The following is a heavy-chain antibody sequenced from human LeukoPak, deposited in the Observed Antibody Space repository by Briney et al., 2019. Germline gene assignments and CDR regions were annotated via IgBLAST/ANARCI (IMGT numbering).Heavy chain of an antibody. CDR3: ARDEMKVGSGGDTSSYYYVYYMDV. D-gene: IGHD2-21*02. V-gene: IGHV4-4*07. Sequence: SETLSLTCSVSGDSVSRYHWSWIRQPAGRGLEWIGRVFSSGSANYNPSLKRRVILSVDKSKNELSLRLSAVIAADTAIYYCARDEMKVGSGGDTSSYYYVYYMDVWGQGTAVSVS. CDR2: VFSSGSA. CDR1: GDSVSRYH. J-gene: IGHJ6*03.